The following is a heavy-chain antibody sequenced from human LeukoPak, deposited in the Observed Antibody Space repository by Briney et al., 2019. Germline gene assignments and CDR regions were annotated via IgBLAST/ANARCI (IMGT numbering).Heavy chain of an antibody. D-gene: IGHD2-2*01. CDR3: ARASWDIVVVPAAIGGWFDP. J-gene: IGHJ5*02. CDR1: GYTFTSYY. V-gene: IGHV1-46*01. Sequence: ASVKVSCKASGYTFTSYYMHWVRQAPGQGLEWMGIINPSGGSTGYAQKFQGRVTMTRDMSTSTVYMELSSLRSEDTAVYYCARASWDIVVVPAAIGGWFDPWGQGTLVTVSS. CDR2: INPSGGST.